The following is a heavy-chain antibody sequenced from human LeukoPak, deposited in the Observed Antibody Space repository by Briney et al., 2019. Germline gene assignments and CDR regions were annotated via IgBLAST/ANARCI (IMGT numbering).Heavy chain of an antibody. CDR1: GFTFNTYT. V-gene: IGHV3-15*07. D-gene: IGHD2-2*01. CDR2: IKSKTDGGTT. J-gene: IGHJ4*02. CDR3: TTVIVVVPAATAAYDGY. Sequence: GGSLRLSCAASGFTFNTYTMNWVRQAPGKGLEWVGRIKSKTDGGTTDYAAPVKGRFTISRDDSKNTLYLQMNSLKTEDTAVYYCTTVIVVVPAATAAYDGYWGQGTLVTVSS.